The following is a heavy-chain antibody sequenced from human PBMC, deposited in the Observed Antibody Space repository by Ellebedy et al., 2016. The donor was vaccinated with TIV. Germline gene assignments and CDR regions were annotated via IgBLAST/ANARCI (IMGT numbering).Heavy chain of an antibody. CDR2: LSHSGST. Sequence: SETLSLTXTVSGYSITDAYYWGWIRLPPGKGLEWIGSLSHSGSTYYNLSLKSRVTISADTSNNQFSLKLSSVTAADTAVYYCARVPSKYIDVWGKGTTVKVSS. J-gene: IGHJ6*03. CDR3: ARVPSKYIDV. CDR1: GYSITDAYY. V-gene: IGHV4-38-2*02.